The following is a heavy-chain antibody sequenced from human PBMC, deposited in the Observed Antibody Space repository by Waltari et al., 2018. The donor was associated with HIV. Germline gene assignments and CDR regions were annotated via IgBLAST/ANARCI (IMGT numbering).Heavy chain of an antibody. V-gene: IGHV3-30*02. CDR1: EFTFSPYG. CDR2: IRYDGSDT. J-gene: IGHJ4*02. CDR3: ARSSGGGTSGWFR. Sequence: QVQLVESGGGVVQPGGSRRLSCAASEFTFSPYGMHWVRQAPGKGLEVVASIRYDGSDTYYEESMKGRFTISRDNSKNTLYLQMNSRRSEDTAVYYCARSSGGGTSGWFRWGQGTLVTVSS. D-gene: IGHD6-19*01.